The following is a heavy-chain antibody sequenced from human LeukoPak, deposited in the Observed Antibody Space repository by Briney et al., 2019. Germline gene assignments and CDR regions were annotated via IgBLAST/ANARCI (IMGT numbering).Heavy chain of an antibody. CDR1: GGSISSYY. J-gene: IGHJ5*02. Sequence: PSETLSLTCTVSGGSISSYYWSWIRQPPGEGLEWIGEINHSGSTNYNPSLKSRVTISVDASKNQFSLKLSSVTAADTAVYYCARGVYCSSTSCYLRRSLKFDPWGQGTLVTVSS. D-gene: IGHD2-2*01. CDR2: INHSGST. CDR3: ARGVYCSSTSCYLRRSLKFDP. V-gene: IGHV4-34*01.